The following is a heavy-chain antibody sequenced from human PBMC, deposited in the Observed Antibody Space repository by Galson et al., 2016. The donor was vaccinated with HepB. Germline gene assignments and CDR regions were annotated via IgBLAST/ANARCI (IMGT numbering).Heavy chain of an antibody. J-gene: IGHJ5*02. CDR3: SRQHYKWQGYYYDAAGVDR. V-gene: IGHV5-51*01. Sequence: QSGAEVKKPGESLKISCKASGYSFTSYWIGWVRQMPGKGLEWMGMIYPGDSDTRYSPSFQGQVTIPVAKSISTAYLQWSSLKASDTAMYYCSRQHYKWQGYYYDAAGVDRWGQGTLVTVSS. D-gene: IGHD3-22*01. CDR1: GYSFTSYW. CDR2: IYPGDSDT.